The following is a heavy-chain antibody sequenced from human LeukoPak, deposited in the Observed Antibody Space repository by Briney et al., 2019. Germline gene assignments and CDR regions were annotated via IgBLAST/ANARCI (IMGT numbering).Heavy chain of an antibody. CDR3: ARDQPVRGVITGHFDY. CDR2: IYSSGST. D-gene: IGHD3-10*01. V-gene: IGHV4-4*07. Sequence: SETLSLTCTVSGGSMSSYYWSWSRQPAGKGLEWIGRIYSSGSTNYNPSLKSRVTISVDKSKNQFSLKLSSVTAADTAVYYCARDQPVRGVITGHFDYWGQGTLVTVSS. CDR1: GGSMSSYY. J-gene: IGHJ4*02.